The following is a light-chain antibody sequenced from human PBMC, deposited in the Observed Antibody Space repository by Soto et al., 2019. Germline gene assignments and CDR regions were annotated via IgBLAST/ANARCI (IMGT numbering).Light chain of an antibody. V-gene: IGLV2-14*01. CDR2: DVN. CDR1: IDDVGAYNY. CDR3: ASYTSTYTLV. J-gene: IGLJ1*01. Sequence: QSALTQPASVSGSPGQSITISCTGTIDDVGAYNYVSWYQQRPGSAPQLLIYDVNNRPSGASNRFSGSKSGHTAYLTISGLQSDDEANYHCASYTSTYTLVFGTGTKLNVL.